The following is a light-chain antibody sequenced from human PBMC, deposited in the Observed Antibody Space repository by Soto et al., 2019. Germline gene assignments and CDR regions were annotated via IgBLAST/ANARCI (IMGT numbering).Light chain of an antibody. CDR2: DVN. CDR3: CSYAGTYTYV. Sequence: SALTQPRSVSGSPGQSVTISCTGTDTNIGFYNFVSWYQQHPDKAPHLVIYDVNKRPSGVPDRFSGSKSGKTASLTISGLQADDEADYFCCSYAGTYTYVFGNGTKVTVL. J-gene: IGLJ1*01. V-gene: IGLV2-11*01. CDR1: DTNIGFYNF.